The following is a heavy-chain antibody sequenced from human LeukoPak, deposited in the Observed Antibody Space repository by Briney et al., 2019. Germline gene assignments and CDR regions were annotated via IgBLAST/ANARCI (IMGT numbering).Heavy chain of an antibody. CDR1: GAAFSKYG. Sequence: GGSLRLSCAASGAAFSKYGMKWVRQAAGAGLEYISGTSRSGDITHYADSVKGRFTISRDNVKNTLYLQMNSLRAEDTALYYCATEGFYFWGPGTQVTVSS. V-gene: IGHV3-23*01. J-gene: IGHJ4*02. CDR2: TSRSGDIT. CDR3: ATEGFYF.